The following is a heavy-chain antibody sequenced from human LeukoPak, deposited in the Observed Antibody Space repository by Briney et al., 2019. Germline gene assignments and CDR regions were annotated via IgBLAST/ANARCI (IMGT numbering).Heavy chain of an antibody. Sequence: PGGSLRLSCAASGFTFDSYGMNWVRQAPGKGLEWVSAISGSGDSTYYADSVKGRFTISRDNSKNTLYLQVNSLRVEDTAVYYCAKDRGIISDYWGQGTLVTVSS. J-gene: IGHJ4*02. D-gene: IGHD3-10*01. CDR2: ISGSGDST. CDR1: GFTFDSYG. CDR3: AKDRGIISDY. V-gene: IGHV3-23*01.